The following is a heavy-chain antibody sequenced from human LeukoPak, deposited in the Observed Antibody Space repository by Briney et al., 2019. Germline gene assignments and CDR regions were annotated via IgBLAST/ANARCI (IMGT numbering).Heavy chain of an antibody. Sequence: SVKVSCKASGGTFISYAISWVRQAPGQGLEWMGGIIPIFGTANYAQKFQGRVTITADESTSTAYMELSSLRSEDTAVYYCARRETTGVHYYYYGMDVWGQGTTVTVSS. J-gene: IGHJ6*02. V-gene: IGHV1-69*13. CDR3: ARRETTGVHYYYYGMDV. D-gene: IGHD4-11*01. CDR1: GGTFISYA. CDR2: IIPIFGTA.